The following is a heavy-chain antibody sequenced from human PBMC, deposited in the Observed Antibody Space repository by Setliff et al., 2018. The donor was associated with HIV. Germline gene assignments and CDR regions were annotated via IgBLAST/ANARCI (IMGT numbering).Heavy chain of an antibody. V-gene: IGHV4-4*07. CDR1: GASISSQY. J-gene: IGHJ4*02. D-gene: IGHD1-26*01. CDR3: ARGVPLLPPRN. Sequence: SETLSLTCIVSGASISSQYWSWIRQPAGRGLEWMGRIHTSGSTNYNPSLTSRVTLSVDTSKNQFFLNLTSVTAADTAVYYCARGVPLLPPRNWGQGALVTVSS. CDR2: IHTSGST.